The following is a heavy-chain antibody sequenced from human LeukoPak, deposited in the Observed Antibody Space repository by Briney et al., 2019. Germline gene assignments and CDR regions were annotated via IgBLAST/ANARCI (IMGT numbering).Heavy chain of an antibody. CDR3: ARRGSGWDDFDY. CDR1: GGSISGNNYF. Sequence: PSETLSLTCTVSGGSISGNNYFWGWIRQPPGKGLEWFGSIYYSGSTYYNPSLKRRVTISVDTSKNQYSLRLSSVTAADTAVYYCARRGSGWDDFDYWGQGTLVTVSS. D-gene: IGHD6-19*01. J-gene: IGHJ4*02. V-gene: IGHV4-39*01. CDR2: IYYSGST.